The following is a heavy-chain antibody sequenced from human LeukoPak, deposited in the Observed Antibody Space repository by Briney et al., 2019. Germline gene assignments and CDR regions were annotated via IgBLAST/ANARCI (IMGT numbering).Heavy chain of an antibody. CDR1: GGSISSSSYY. J-gene: IGHJ5*02. D-gene: IGHD4-17*01. Sequence: PSETLSLTCTVSGGSISSSSYYWGSIRQPPGKGLEQHGRIYYSGRPYYNPSLKSRVTIAVDTSKNQFSLELSSVTAADTAVYYCARRLIGHYTVTIANNWFDPWGQGTLVTVSS. CDR3: ARRLIGHYTVTIANNWFDP. V-gene: IGHV4-39*01. CDR2: IYYSGRP.